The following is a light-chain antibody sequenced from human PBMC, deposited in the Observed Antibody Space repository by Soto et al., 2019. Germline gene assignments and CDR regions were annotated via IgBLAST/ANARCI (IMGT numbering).Light chain of an antibody. CDR3: QQYNTNSCT. CDR1: QSISSW. J-gene: IGKJ1*01. CDR2: KAS. Sequence: DIQMTQSPSTLSASVGDRVTITCRASQSISSWLAWYQHKPGKAPKLLIYKASTLEGGVTSRFSGSGSGTEFTLTISSFQLADLATYYCQQYNTNSCTFGQGTKVEIK. V-gene: IGKV1-5*03.